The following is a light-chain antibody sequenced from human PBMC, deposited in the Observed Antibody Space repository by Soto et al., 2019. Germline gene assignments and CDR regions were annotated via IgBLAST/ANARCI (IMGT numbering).Light chain of an antibody. CDR2: EDN. V-gene: IGLV6-57*04. Sequence: NFLLTQLHSVSESPGKTVTISCTRSSGSIASNYVQWYQQRPGSAPTTVIYEDNQRPSGVPDRFSGSIDSSSNSASLTISGLKTEDEADYYCQSYDSSIVVFGGGTKLTVL. J-gene: IGLJ2*01. CDR1: SGSIASNY. CDR3: QSYDSSIVV.